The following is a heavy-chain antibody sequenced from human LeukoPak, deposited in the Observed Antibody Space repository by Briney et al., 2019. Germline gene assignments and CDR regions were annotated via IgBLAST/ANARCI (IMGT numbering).Heavy chain of an antibody. Sequence: PSETLSLTCAVSGVSISSSNWWGWVRQPPGKGLEWIGEIYHSGSTNYNPSLKSRVTISVDKSKNQLSLNLSSVTAADTAVYYCARSPRSYYFDYWGQGTLVTVSS. J-gene: IGHJ4*02. CDR3: ARSPRSYYFDY. CDR2: IYHSGST. V-gene: IGHV4-4*02. D-gene: IGHD6-6*01. CDR1: GVSISSSNW.